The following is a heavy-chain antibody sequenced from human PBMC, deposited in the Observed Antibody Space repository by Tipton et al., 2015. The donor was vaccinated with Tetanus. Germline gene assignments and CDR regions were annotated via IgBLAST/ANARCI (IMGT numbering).Heavy chain of an antibody. J-gene: IGHJ6*02. CDR2: VYSSGST. CDR3: ARDFRERSGTYYSYYYTMDV. Sequence: TLSLTCTVSGGSLNTFYWNWIRQPAGKGLEWIGRVYSSGSTNYNPPLKRRVTMSIDASKNQFSLGLTSVTAADTAVYYCARDFRERSGTYYSYYYTMDVWGQGTTVTVS. CDR1: GGSLNTFY. V-gene: IGHV4-4*07. D-gene: IGHD1-26*01.